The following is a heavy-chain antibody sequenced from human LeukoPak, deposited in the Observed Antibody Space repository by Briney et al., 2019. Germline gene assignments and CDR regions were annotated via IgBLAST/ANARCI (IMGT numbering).Heavy chain of an antibody. V-gene: IGHV3-74*01. Sequence: GGSLRLSCAASVFAFINYWTHWGRQAPGKGLVWVAHSNSDGSTIRYADSVKGRFTIPRDNAKNTVYLQMNSLRVEDTAVYYCAGVQYGSGRYVSWGQGTLVTVSS. J-gene: IGHJ4*02. CDR3: AGVQYGSGRYVS. D-gene: IGHD3-10*01. CDR1: VFAFINYW. CDR2: SNSDGSTI.